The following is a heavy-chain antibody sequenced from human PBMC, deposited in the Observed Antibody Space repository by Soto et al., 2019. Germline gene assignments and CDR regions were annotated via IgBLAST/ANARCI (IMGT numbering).Heavy chain of an antibody. V-gene: IGHV3-30*18. CDR2: ISHDGGDK. Sequence: QVQLAESGGGVVQPGRSLTLTCAASGFTLGTYGMHWVRQAPGKGLEWVAVISHDGGDKYYSDSVMGRFTISRDNSQNTLFLQMNSLRAEDTAVYFCAKEFFDSSGFFPSLDALDIWGQGTVVTV. D-gene: IGHD3-22*01. J-gene: IGHJ3*02. CDR3: AKEFFDSSGFFPSLDALDI. CDR1: GFTLGTYG.